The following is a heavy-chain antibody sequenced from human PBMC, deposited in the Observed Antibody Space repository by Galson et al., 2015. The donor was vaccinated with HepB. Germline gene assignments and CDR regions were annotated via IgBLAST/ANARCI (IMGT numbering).Heavy chain of an antibody. J-gene: IGHJ6*03. CDR3: ARDMTDIVVVPAARETYYYYYYMDV. Sequence: SVKVSCKASGYTFTSYGISWVRQAPGQGLEWMGWISAYNGNTNYAQKLQGRVTMTTDTSTSTAYMELRSLRSDDTAVYYCARDMTDIVVVPAARETYYYYYYMDVWGTGTTVTVSS. V-gene: IGHV1-18*01. D-gene: IGHD2-2*01. CDR1: GYTFTSYG. CDR2: ISAYNGNT.